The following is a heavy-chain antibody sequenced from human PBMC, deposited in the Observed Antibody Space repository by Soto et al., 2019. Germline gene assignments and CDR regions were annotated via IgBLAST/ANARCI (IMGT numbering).Heavy chain of an antibody. CDR3: ARGDPPRGYSYGPIHDYGMDV. CDR2: SIPIFGTA. V-gene: IGHV1-69*01. CDR1: GGTFSSYA. Sequence: QVQLVQSGAEVKKPGSSVKVSCKASGGTFSSYAISWLRQAPGQGLEWMGGSIPIFGTANYAQKFQGRVTIIVNETTSTAYMELSSLRDGYTGVYYCARGDPPRGYSYGPIHDYGMDVWGQGTTVTFAS. D-gene: IGHD5-18*01. J-gene: IGHJ6*02.